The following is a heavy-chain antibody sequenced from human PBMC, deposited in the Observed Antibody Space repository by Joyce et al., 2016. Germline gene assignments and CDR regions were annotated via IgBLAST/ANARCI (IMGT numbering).Heavy chain of an antibody. CDR2: IWNNGRNK. D-gene: IGHD5-12*01. CDR1: GFTFSTYA. J-gene: IGHJ4*02. Sequence: VRLMESGGGVVQLGGSLRLSCTASGFTFSTYASHWVRQAPGKCLGWVAVIWNNGRNKYYADSVKGRFTISRDNSNYTLFLQRNNVRPEYTAVYYCARAVDIEATMFASDFWGQGTLVTVSS. V-gene: IGHV3-33*01. CDR3: ARAVDIEATMFASDF.